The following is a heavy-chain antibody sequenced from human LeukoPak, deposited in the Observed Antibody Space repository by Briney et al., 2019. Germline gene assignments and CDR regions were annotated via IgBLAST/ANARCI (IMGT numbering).Heavy chain of an antibody. D-gene: IGHD5-18*01. V-gene: IGHV4-39*01. CDR2: IYYSGST. Sequence: SETLSLTCTVSGGSISSSSYYWGWIRQPPGKGLEWIGSIYYSGSTYYNPSLKSRVTISVDTSKNQFSLKLSSVTAADTAVYYCARGRTSVDTASNYKDYWGQGTLVTVSS. CDR3: ARGRTSVDTASNYKDY. CDR1: GGSISSSSYY. J-gene: IGHJ4*02.